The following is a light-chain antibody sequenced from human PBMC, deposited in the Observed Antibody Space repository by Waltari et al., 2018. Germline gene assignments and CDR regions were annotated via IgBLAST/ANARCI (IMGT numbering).Light chain of an antibody. J-gene: IGLJ2*01. CDR3: SSYTSTDVV. Sequence: QSALTQPASVSGSPGQSITISCTGTSRDVGGYNYVSWYQQHPGKPPKLMIYDVSNRPSGVSNRFSGSKSGNTASLTISGLQAEDEADYYCSSYTSTDVVFGGGTKLTVL. CDR1: SRDVGGYNY. CDR2: DVS. V-gene: IGLV2-14*01.